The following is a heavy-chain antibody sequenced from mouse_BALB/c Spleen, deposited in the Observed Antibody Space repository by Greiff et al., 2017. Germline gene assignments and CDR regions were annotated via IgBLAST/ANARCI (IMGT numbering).Heavy chain of an antibody. CDR2: ISSGGST. CDR3: ARRGNYYSYVGYFDY. D-gene: IGHD1-2*01. V-gene: IGHV5-6-5*01. J-gene: IGHJ2*01. Sequence: QLVESGGGLVKPGGSLKLSCAASGFTFSSYAMSWVRQTPEKRLEWVASISSGGSTFYPDSVKGRFTISRDNARNILYLQMSSLRTEDTAMYYCARRGNYYSYVGYFDYWGQGTTLTVSS. CDR1: GFTFSSYA.